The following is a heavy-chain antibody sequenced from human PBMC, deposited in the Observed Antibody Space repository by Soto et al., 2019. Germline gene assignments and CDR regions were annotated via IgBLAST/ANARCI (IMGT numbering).Heavy chain of an antibody. D-gene: IGHD3-10*01. CDR2: INHSGST. V-gene: IGHV4-34*01. CDR3: ARTSRATYYYGSGSSYGMDV. J-gene: IGHJ6*02. Sequence: QVQLQQWGAGLLKPSETLSLTCAVYGGSFSGYYWSWIRQPPGKGLEWIGEINHSGSTNYNPSLKSRVTISVDTSKNQFSLKLSSVTAADTAVYYCARTSRATYYYGSGSSYGMDVWGQGTTVTVSS. CDR1: GGSFSGYY.